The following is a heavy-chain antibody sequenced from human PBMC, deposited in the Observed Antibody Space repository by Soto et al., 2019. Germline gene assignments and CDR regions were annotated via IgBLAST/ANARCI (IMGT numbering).Heavy chain of an antibody. V-gene: IGHV3-33*01. D-gene: IGHD2-21*01. CDR1: GFTLSSYG. Sequence: QVQLVESGGGVVQPGRSLRLSCGASGFTLSSYGMHWVRQAPGKGLEWVAVIWHDGSNKYYADSMKGRFTISRDNSKNTLYLQMNNLRVEDMAVYYCARDRGSDDPIDYWGQGTLVTVFS. CDR2: IWHDGSNK. J-gene: IGHJ4*02. CDR3: ARDRGSDDPIDY.